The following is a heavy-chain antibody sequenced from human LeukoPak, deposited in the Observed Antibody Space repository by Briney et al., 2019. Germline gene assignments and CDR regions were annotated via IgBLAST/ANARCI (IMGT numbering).Heavy chain of an antibody. CDR3: ARLSITIFGVVIGDNYYMDV. Sequence: ASVKVSCKASGYTFTGYYMHWVRQAPGQGLEWMGWINPNSGGTNYAQKFQGRVTTTRDTSISTAYMELSRLRSDDTAVYYCARLSITIFGVVIGDNYYMDVWGKGTTVTVSS. J-gene: IGHJ6*03. CDR2: INPNSGGT. D-gene: IGHD3-3*01. V-gene: IGHV1-2*02. CDR1: GYTFTGYY.